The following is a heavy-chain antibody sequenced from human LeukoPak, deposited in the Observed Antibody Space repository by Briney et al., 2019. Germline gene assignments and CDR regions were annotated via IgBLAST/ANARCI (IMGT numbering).Heavy chain of an antibody. Sequence: GGSLRLSCAASGFTFSSYAMSWVRQAPGKGLEWVSAISGSGGSTYYADSVKGRFTISRDNSKNTLYLQMNSLRAEDTAVYYCAKDSGRFLEWLKYFDYWGQGTLVTVSS. V-gene: IGHV3-23*01. J-gene: IGHJ4*02. D-gene: IGHD3-3*01. CDR3: AKDSGRFLEWLKYFDY. CDR1: GFTFSSYA. CDR2: ISGSGGST.